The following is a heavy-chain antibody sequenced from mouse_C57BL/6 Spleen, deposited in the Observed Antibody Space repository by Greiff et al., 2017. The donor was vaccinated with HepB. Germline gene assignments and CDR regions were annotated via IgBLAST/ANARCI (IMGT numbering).Heavy chain of an antibody. V-gene: IGHV1-26*01. CDR1: GYTFTDYY. J-gene: IGHJ4*01. Sequence: EVQLQQSGPELVKPGASVKISCKASGYTFTDYYMNWVKQSHGKSLEWIGDINPNNGGTSYNQKFKGKATLTVDKSSSTAYMELRSLTSEDSAVYYCARCSSGYDAMDYWGQGTSVTVSS. CDR3: ARCSSGYDAMDY. CDR2: INPNNGGT. D-gene: IGHD3-2*02.